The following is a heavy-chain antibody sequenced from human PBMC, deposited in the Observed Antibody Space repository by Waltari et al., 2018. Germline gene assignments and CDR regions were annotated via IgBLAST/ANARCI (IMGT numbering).Heavy chain of an antibody. CDR2: IWFDGSDK. CDR3: AKDAFGNTYLDF. J-gene: IGHJ4*02. D-gene: IGHD2-2*02. Sequence: QVNLVESGGGVVQPGGSLRLSCATSGFTFSNFGMHWVRQAPGKGLEGVARIWFDGSDKFYADSVGGRFTIARDNSARTLYLDMDSLRLDDTAMYYCAKDAFGNTYLDFWGQGTLVTVSS. CDR1: GFTFSNFG. V-gene: IGHV3-30*02.